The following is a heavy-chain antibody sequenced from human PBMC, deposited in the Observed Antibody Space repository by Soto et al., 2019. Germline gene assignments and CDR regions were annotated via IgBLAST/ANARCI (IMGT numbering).Heavy chain of an antibody. CDR2: ISNDGSST. J-gene: IGHJ3*02. CDR1: GFTSSSYW. V-gene: IGHV3-74*01. Sequence: EVQLVESGGGLVQPGGSLRLSCAASGFTSSSYWIHWVRHAPGKGLVWVSRISNDGSSTNYADSVKGRFTISRDTAKNTVYLKMNRLRAKDTAVYYCARATYYDDSSDHFSADAFDIWGQGTMVTVSS. D-gene: IGHD3-22*01. CDR3: ARATYYDDSSDHFSADAFDI.